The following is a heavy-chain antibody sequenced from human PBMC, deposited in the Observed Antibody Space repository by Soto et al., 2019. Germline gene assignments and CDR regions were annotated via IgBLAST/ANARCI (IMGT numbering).Heavy chain of an antibody. CDR2: INTYNGNT. Sequence: GASVKVSCKASGYTFTNYGISWVRQAPGQGLEWMGWINTYNGNTNHAQKLQGRVTMTTDTSTSTAYMELRSLRSDDTAVYYCARDAPPEDYWGQGTLVTVSS. CDR1: GYTFTNYG. CDR3: ARDAPPEDY. J-gene: IGHJ4*02. V-gene: IGHV1-18*01.